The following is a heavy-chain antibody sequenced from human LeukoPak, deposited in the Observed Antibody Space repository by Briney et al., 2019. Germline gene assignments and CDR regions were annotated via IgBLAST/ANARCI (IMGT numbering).Heavy chain of an antibody. J-gene: IGHJ4*02. CDR3: ARVPYGSGSYEVLRFDY. V-gene: IGHV4-31*03. D-gene: IGHD3-10*01. CDR2: IYYSGST. Sequence: SQTLSLTCTVSGGSISSGGYYWSWIRQHPGTGLEWIGYIYYSGSTYYNPSLKSRVTISVDTSKNQFSLKLSSVTAADTAVYYCARVPYGSGSYEVLRFDYWGQGTLVTVSS. CDR1: GGSISSGGYY.